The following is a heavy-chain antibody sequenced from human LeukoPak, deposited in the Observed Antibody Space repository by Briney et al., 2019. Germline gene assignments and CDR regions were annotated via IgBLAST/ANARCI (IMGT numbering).Heavy chain of an antibody. CDR1: GFTFSSYA. CDR2: ISGSGGST. J-gene: IGHJ4*02. Sequence: GGSLRLSCAASGFTFSSYAMSWVRQAPGKGLEWVSAISGSGGSTYYADSVKGRFTISRDNSKNTLYLQMNSLRAEDTAVYYCVKTFNNYGPRDYFDYWGQGTLVTVSS. CDR3: VKTFNNYGPRDYFDY. V-gene: IGHV3-23*01. D-gene: IGHD5-18*01.